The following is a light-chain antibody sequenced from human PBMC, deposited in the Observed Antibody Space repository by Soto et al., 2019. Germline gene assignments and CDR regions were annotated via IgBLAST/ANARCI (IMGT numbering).Light chain of an antibody. Sequence: DIQMTQSPSSLSASVGDRVTITCRTSQGVSIYLNWYQQRPGKAPNLLIYTSSTLQSGVPSRFSGSGSGTDFTLTNSSLQPEDFATYYCQQSYSTPLTFGGGTKVELK. V-gene: IGKV1-39*01. CDR3: QQSYSTPLT. CDR1: QGVSIY. CDR2: TSS. J-gene: IGKJ4*01.